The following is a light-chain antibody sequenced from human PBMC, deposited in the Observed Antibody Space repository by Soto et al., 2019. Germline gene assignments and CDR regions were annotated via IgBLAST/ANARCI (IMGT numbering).Light chain of an antibody. Sequence: ERVLTQSPGTLSLSPRERATLSWRASQRGSSTYLAWYQQKPGQAPRLRLYCASSRATGIPARFSGSGSGTDFTLNLSRLEPEDFAVDYCQQDGGSPPYTFGQGTKLEIK. CDR1: QRGSSTY. V-gene: IGKV3-20*01. CDR3: QQDGGSPPYT. CDR2: CAS. J-gene: IGKJ2*01.